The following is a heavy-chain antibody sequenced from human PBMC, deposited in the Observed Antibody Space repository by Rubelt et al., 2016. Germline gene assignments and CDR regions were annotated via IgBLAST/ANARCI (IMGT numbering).Heavy chain of an antibody. CDR1: GGSISSSSYY. J-gene: IGHJ4*02. D-gene: IGHD6-6*01. V-gene: IGHV4-61*05. Sequence: QLQLQESGPGLVKPSETLSLTCTVSGGSISSSSYYWGWIRQPPGKGLEWIGYIYYSGSTNYNPSLKSRVTISGDTSKNQFSLKLSSVTAADTAVYYCAYSNSTYEPTFDYWGQGTLVTVSS. CDR2: IYYSGST. CDR3: AYSNSTYEPTFDY.